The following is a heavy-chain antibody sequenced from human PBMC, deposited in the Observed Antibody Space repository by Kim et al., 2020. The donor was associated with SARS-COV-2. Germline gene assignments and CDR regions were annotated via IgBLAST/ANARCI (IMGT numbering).Heavy chain of an antibody. Sequence: SETLSLTCTVSGDSISSSNYYWGWIRQPPEKGLEWIASITYSGTTYYNPFLKSRVTISVDTSKNQFSLKLSSVTAADTAVYYCARRGIGAIGTGFDPWGQGTLVTISS. CDR1: GDSISSSNYY. J-gene: IGHJ5*02. CDR3: ARRGIGAIGTGFDP. D-gene: IGHD6-13*01. V-gene: IGHV4-39*01. CDR2: ITYSGTT.